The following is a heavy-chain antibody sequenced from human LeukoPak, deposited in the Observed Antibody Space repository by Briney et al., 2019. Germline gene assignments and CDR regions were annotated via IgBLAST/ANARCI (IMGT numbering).Heavy chain of an antibody. CDR2: IYHSGST. CDR1: GDSINSLDL. Sequence: PSETLSLTCTVSGDSINSLDLWSWVRQPPGKGLEWIGEIYHSGSTNYNPSLKSRVTISVDKSKNQFSLKLSSVTAADTAVYYCARELGNDFWSGYPYYYGMDVWGQGTTVTVSS. CDR3: ARELGNDFWSGYPYYYGMDV. D-gene: IGHD3-3*01. V-gene: IGHV4-4*02. J-gene: IGHJ6*02.